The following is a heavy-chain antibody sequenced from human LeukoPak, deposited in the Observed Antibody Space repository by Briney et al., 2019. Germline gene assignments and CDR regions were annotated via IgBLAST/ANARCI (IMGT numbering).Heavy chain of an antibody. V-gene: IGHV7-4-1*02. CDR3: ARDLLPYCSDTSCEGHFDY. J-gene: IGHJ4*02. CDR2: INTNTGNP. D-gene: IGHD2-2*01. CDR1: GYTFTSYA. Sequence: GASVKVSCKASGYTFTSYAMNWVRQAPGQGLEWMGWINTNTGNPTFAQGFTGRFVFSWDTSVSTAYLQISSLKAEDTAVYYCARDLLPYCSDTSCEGHFDYWGQGTLVTVSS.